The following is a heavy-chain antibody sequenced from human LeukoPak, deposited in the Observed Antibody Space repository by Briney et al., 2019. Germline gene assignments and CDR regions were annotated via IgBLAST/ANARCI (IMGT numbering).Heavy chain of an antibody. Sequence: SETPSLTCTVSGGSISSSSYYWGWIRQPPGKGLEWIGSIYYSGSTYYNPSLKSRVPISVDTSKNQFSLKLSSVTAADTAVYYCARRWVVGATTDYWGQGTLVTVSS. J-gene: IGHJ4*02. CDR1: GGSISSSSYY. V-gene: IGHV4-39*01. D-gene: IGHD1-26*01. CDR3: ARRWVVGATTDY. CDR2: IYYSGST.